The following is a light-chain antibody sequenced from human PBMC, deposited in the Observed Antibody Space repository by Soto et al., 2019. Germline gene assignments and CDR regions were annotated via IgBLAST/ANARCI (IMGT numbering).Light chain of an antibody. Sequence: QSALTQPRSVSGSPGQSVTISCTGTSSDVGGYIYVSWYQQYPAKAPKVMIYDVSRRPSGVPDRFSGSKSGNTASLTISGLQAEDEAVYCCCSSAGNKTVVFGGGTQLTVL. V-gene: IGLV2-11*01. CDR2: DVS. J-gene: IGLJ3*02. CDR1: SSDVGGYIY. CDR3: CSSAGNKTVV.